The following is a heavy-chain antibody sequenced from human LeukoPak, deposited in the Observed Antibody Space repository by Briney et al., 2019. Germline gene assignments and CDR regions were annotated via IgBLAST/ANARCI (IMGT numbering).Heavy chain of an antibody. J-gene: IGHJ4*02. D-gene: IGHD3-10*01. Sequence: LFLTCTVSGGSISSNYMSWVRQAPGKGLEWVSVIYSGGSTYYADSVKGRFTISRDNSKSTLYIQMNSLRAEDTAVYYCAKAKPKNMVRGLIMRRESRYYFDYWGQGTLVTVSS. CDR3: AKAKPKNMVRGLIMRRESRYYFDY. V-gene: IGHV3-53*01. CDR1: GGSISSNY. CDR2: IYSGGST.